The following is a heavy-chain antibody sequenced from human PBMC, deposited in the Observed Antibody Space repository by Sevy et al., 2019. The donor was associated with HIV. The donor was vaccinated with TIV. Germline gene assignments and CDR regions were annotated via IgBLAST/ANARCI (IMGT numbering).Heavy chain of an antibody. CDR1: GFTFSSYA. Sequence: GGSLRLSCSASGFTFSSYAMHWVRQAPGKGLEYVSPISSNGGSTYYADSVTGRFTIASDNTKNTLYLQMSSLRAEDAVLYYCVKTTVEDWGNYFDYWGQGTLVTVSS. CDR3: VKTTVEDWGNYFDY. CDR2: ISSNGGST. D-gene: IGHD4-17*01. J-gene: IGHJ4*02. V-gene: IGHV3-64D*06.